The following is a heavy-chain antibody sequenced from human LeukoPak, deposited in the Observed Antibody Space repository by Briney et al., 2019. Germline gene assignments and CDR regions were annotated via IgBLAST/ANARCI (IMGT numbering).Heavy chain of an antibody. CDR2: IYYSGST. CDR1: GGSISSSSYY. D-gene: IGHD3-16*02. Sequence: SETLSLTCTVSGGSISSSSYYWGWIRQPPGKVLEWMGSIYYSGSTYYNPSLKSRVTMSIDTSKNQLSLNVNSVTAADTAVYYCARVMGASWFFYLDVWGKGTTVTVSS. J-gene: IGHJ6*04. CDR3: ARVMGASWFFYLDV. V-gene: IGHV4-39*07.